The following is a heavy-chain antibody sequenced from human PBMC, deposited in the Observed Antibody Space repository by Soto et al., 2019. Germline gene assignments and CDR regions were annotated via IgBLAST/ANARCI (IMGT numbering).Heavy chain of an antibody. Sequence: QVQLVESGGGVVQPGRSLRLSCAASGFTFSSYAMHWVRQAPGKGLEWVAVISYDGSNKHYADSVKGRFTISRDNSKNTLYLQMNSLRAEDTAVYYCARDGSSYGSGSYYNVGQYGMDVWGQGTTVTVSS. CDR2: ISYDGSNK. CDR3: ARDGSSYGSGSYYNVGQYGMDV. CDR1: GFTFSSYA. J-gene: IGHJ6*02. D-gene: IGHD3-10*01. V-gene: IGHV3-30-3*01.